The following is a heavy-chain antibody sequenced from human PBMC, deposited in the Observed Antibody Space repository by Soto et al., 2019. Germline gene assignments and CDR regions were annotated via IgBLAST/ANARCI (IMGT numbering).Heavy chain of an antibody. V-gene: IGHV4-34*01. Sequence: SETLSLTCAVSGGSFSGYYWSWIRQPPGKGLEWIGEINHSGSTNYNPSLKSRVTISVDTSKNQFSLKLSSVTAADTAVYYCARGFGHSSGWYYYYAMDVWGQGTTVTGSS. CDR2: INHSGST. CDR3: ARGFGHSSGWYYYYAMDV. J-gene: IGHJ6*02. CDR1: GGSFSGYY. D-gene: IGHD6-19*01.